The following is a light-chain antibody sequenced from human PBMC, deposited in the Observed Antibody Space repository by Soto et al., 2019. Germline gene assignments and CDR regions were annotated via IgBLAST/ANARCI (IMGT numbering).Light chain of an antibody. CDR1: QGITSW. J-gene: IGKJ4*01. Sequence: DIQMTQSPSSVSASVGDRVTITCRANQGITSWLAWYQQKPGKAPKLLIYAASILQSVVSSRFSGRGSEPGVTLTISSLQPEDCGTSYCQHSKAYPLPFGVGNEVEIK. V-gene: IGKV1D-12*01. CDR3: QHSKAYPLP. CDR2: AAS.